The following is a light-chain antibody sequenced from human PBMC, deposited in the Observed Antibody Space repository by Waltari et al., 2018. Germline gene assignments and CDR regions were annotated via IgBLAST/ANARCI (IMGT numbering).Light chain of an antibody. J-gene: IGLJ2*01. V-gene: IGLV3-25*03. CDR2: KDK. Sequence: SYELTQPSSMSVSPGQTARITCSGNFLEKQYGYWYQQKPGQAPILVIFKDKEKPSGIPERFSGSSSGTTVTLTISGVQAEDEADYYCQSADSSGPSVVFGGGTKLT. CDR1: FLEKQY. CDR3: QSADSSGPSVV.